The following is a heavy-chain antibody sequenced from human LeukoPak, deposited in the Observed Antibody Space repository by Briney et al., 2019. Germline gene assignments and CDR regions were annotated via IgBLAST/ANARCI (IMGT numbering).Heavy chain of an antibody. D-gene: IGHD2-2*01. CDR2: ISYDGSNK. Sequence: GRSLRLSCAASGLTFSSYAMHWVRQAPGKGLEWVAVISYDGSNKYYADSVKGRFTISRDNSKNTLYLQMNSLRAEDTAVYYCASRVVVPAANMDVWGKGTTVTVSS. CDR3: ASRVVVPAANMDV. J-gene: IGHJ6*04. CDR1: GLTFSSYA. V-gene: IGHV3-30-3*01.